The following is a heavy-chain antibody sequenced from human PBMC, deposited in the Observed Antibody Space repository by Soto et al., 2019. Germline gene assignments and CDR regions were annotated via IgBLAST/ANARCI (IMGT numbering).Heavy chain of an antibody. V-gene: IGHV1-8*01. Sequence: GASVKVSCKASGYTFTSYDINWVRQATGQGLEWMGWMNPNSGNTGYAQKFQGRVTMTRNTSISTAYMELSSLRSEDTAVYYCARREYYYDSSGYYYDAFDIWGQGTIVTVS. CDR1: GYTFTSYD. CDR3: ARREYYYDSSGYYYDAFDI. D-gene: IGHD3-22*01. CDR2: MNPNSGNT. J-gene: IGHJ3*02.